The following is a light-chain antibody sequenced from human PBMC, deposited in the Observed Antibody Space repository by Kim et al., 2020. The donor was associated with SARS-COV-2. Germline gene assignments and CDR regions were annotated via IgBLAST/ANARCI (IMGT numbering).Light chain of an antibody. Sequence: GDRVSITCRASQSINHWLAWYQQKPGDAPKLLISAASNLESGVPSRFSGSASGTEFTLTVSSLQPDDFATYYYQQYYTYPWTFGQGTKV. V-gene: IGKV1-5*01. CDR2: AAS. J-gene: IGKJ1*01. CDR3: QQYYTYPWT. CDR1: QSINHW.